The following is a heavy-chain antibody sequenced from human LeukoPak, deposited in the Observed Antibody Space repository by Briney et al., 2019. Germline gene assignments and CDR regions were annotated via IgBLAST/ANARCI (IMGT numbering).Heavy chain of an antibody. CDR2: IWYDGSNK. CDR1: GFTFSSYG. D-gene: IGHD3-10*01. Sequence: GRSLRLSCAASGFTFSSYGMHWVRQAPGKGLEWVAVIWYDGSNKYYADSVKGRFTIPRDNSKNTLYLQMNSLRAEDTAVYYCARDPEVRGVINYFDYWGQGTLVTVSS. J-gene: IGHJ4*02. V-gene: IGHV3-33*01. CDR3: ARDPEVRGVINYFDY.